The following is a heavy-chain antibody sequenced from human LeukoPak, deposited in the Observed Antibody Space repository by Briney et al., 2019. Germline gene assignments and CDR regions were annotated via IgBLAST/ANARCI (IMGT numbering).Heavy chain of an antibody. Sequence: GGSLRLSCAASGFTFSSYAMSWVRQAPGKGLEWVSAISGSGGSTSYADSVKGRFTIPRDNSKNTLHLHMNSLTAEDTAVYYCENRVFEYSGSSYYYYYMDSWGKGTTVIVSS. V-gene: IGHV3-23*01. D-gene: IGHD1-26*01. CDR1: GFTFSSYA. J-gene: IGHJ6*03. CDR2: ISGSGGST. CDR3: ENRVFEYSGSSYYYYYMDS.